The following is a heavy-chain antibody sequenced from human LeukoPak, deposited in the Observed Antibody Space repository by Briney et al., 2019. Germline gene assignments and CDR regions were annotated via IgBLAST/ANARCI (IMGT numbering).Heavy chain of an antibody. V-gene: IGHV3-49*04. Sequence: GGSLRLSCTASGLTFGDYGMSWVRQAPGKGLEWVGFISSKAYGGTREYAVSVKGRFTISRDDSKSIAYLQMNSLKTEDTAVYYCTRGGTSAGGSCYSGYWGQGTLVTVSS. CDR2: ISSKAYGGTR. D-gene: IGHD2-15*01. CDR3: TRGGTSAGGSCYSGY. CDR1: GLTFGDYG. J-gene: IGHJ4*02.